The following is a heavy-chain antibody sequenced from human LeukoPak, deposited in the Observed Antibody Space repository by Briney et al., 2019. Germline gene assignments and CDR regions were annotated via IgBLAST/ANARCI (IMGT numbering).Heavy chain of an antibody. Sequence: PSETLSLTCAVYGGSFSGYYWSWIRQPPGKGLEWIGEINHSGSTNYNPSLKSRLTISRDTSENQFSLKLRSVTAADTAVFYCARGPDFYDSRGYYPIWGQGTLVTVSS. CDR3: ARGPDFYDSRGYYPI. D-gene: IGHD3-22*01. J-gene: IGHJ4*02. V-gene: IGHV4-34*01. CDR1: GGSFSGYY. CDR2: INHSGST.